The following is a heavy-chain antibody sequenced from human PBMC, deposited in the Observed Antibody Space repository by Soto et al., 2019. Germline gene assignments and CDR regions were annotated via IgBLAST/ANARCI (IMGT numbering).Heavy chain of an antibody. CDR3: AKDLKASGGHSGTLNYFSGMDV. CDR1: GFSFSTHG. J-gene: IGHJ6*02. CDR2: ISYDGFIK. Sequence: QVQLVESGGGVVQPGRSLRLSCASSGFSFSTHGMQWVRQAPGKGLERVAIISYDGFIKYSADDVKGRFTISRDNSKNTLFLQMDSLRAEDSAVYYCAKDLKASGGHSGTLNYFSGMDVWGQGTTVIVSS. V-gene: IGHV3-30*18. D-gene: IGHD3-10*01.